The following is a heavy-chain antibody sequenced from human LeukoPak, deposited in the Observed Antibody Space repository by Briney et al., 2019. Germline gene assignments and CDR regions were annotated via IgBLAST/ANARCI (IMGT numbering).Heavy chain of an antibody. V-gene: IGHV4-34*01. D-gene: IGHD2-2*01. CDR1: GGSISSYY. J-gene: IGHJ5*02. CDR2: INRSGST. Sequence: ETLSLTCTVSGGSISSYYWSWIRQPPGKGLEWIGEINRSGSTIYNPSLKSRVTISVDTSKNQLSLKLNSMTAADTAVYYCAREPGYCISTSCYGGWFDPWGQGTLVTVSS. CDR3: AREPGYCISTSCYGGWFDP.